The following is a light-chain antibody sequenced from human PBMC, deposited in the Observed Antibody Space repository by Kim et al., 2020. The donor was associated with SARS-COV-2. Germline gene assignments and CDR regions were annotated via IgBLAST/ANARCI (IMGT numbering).Light chain of an antibody. CDR2: QDN. Sequence: NFMLTQPHSVSESPGKSVTISCTRSSGSIATNYVQWYQQRPGSSPTIVIYQDNQRPSGVPDRFSASIDSSSNSASLTISGLKTEDEADYYCQSYDGGNLLFSGNQVFGGGTQLTVL. CDR1: SGSIATNY. CDR3: QSYDGGNLLFSGNQV. J-gene: IGLJ2*01. V-gene: IGLV6-57*01.